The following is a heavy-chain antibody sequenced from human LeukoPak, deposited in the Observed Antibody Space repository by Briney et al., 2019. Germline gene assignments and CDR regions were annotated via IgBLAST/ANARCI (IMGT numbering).Heavy chain of an antibody. CDR2: ISYDGSNK. V-gene: IGHV3-30-3*01. D-gene: IGHD3-10*01. CDR3: ARQTAPLWFGELPTNWFDP. Sequence: GGSLRLSCAASGFTFSSYAMHWVRQAPGKGLEWVAVISYDGSNKYYADSVKGRFTISRDNSKNTLYLQMNSLRAEDTAVYYCARQTAPLWFGELPTNWFDPWGQGTLVTVSS. J-gene: IGHJ5*02. CDR1: GFTFSSYA.